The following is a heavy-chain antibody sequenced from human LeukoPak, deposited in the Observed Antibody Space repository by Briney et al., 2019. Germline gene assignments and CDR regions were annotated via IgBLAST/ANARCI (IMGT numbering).Heavy chain of an antibody. J-gene: IGHJ4*02. CDR2: INHSGST. D-gene: IGHD6-6*01. CDR1: GGSFSGYY. Sequence: PSETLSLTCAVYGGSFSGYYWSWIRQPPGKGLEWIGEINHSGSTNYNPSLKSRVTISVDTSKNQFSLKLSSVTAADTAVYYCARGLSIAARLFHYWGQGTLVTVSS. V-gene: IGHV4-34*01. CDR3: ARGLSIAARLFHY.